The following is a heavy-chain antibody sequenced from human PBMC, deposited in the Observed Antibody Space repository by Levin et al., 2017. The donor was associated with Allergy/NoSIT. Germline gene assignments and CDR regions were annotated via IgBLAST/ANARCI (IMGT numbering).Heavy chain of an antibody. D-gene: IGHD6-13*01. J-gene: IGHJ4*02. CDR2: ISGSGGST. CDR3: AKDLVVSAAGTPLPLDY. Sequence: GGSLRLSCAASGFTFTSYAMSWVRQAPGKGLEWVSAISGSGGSTYYADSVKGRFTISRDNSKNTLYLQMNSLRAEDTAVYYCAKDLVVSAAGTPLPLDYWGQGTLVTVSS. V-gene: IGHV3-23*01. CDR1: GFTFTSYA.